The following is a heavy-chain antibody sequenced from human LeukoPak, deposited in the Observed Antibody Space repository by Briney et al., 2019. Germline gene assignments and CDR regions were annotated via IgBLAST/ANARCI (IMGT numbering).Heavy chain of an antibody. J-gene: IGHJ4*02. D-gene: IGHD1-1*01. CDR1: GFIFSTYS. CDR2: ISGGSSPI. V-gene: IGHV3-48*01. Sequence: GGSLRLSCAASGFIFSTYSMNWVRQAPGKGLERISYISGGSSPISYADSVKGRFTISRDNAKNSLYLQMNSLRAEDTAVYYCARALEYWGQGTLVTVSS. CDR3: ARALEY.